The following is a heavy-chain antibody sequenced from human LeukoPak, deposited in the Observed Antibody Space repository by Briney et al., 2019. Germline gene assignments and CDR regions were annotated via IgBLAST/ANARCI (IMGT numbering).Heavy chain of an antibody. CDR2: IKKDGSEK. CDR1: GFTFSRNW. J-gene: IGHJ4*02. V-gene: IGHV3-7*01. CDR3: ARGSYSGNDYYFDY. Sequence: GGSLRLSCAASGFTFSRNWMSVVLQAPGKGLEWGANIKKDGSEKYYVDFVKGRFTISRDTAKNPVYLQMNSLRAEDTALYFCARGSYSGNDYYFDYWGQGTLVTVSS. D-gene: IGHD1-26*01.